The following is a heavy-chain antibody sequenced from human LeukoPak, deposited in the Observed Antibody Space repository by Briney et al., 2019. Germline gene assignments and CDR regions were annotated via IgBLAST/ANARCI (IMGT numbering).Heavy chain of an antibody. Sequence: GASVKVSCKASGYTFTGYYMHWVRQAPGQGLEWMGWINPNSGGTNYAQKFQGRVTMTRDTSISTAYMELSRLRSDDTAVYYCARDQYYYGSGAWAFDIWGQGTMVTVSS. V-gene: IGHV1-2*02. J-gene: IGHJ3*02. CDR2: INPNSGGT. CDR3: ARDQYYYGSGAWAFDI. D-gene: IGHD3-10*01. CDR1: GYTFTGYY.